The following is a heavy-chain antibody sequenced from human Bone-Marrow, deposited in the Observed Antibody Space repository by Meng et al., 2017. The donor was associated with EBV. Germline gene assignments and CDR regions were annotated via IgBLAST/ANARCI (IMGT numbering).Heavy chain of an antibody. V-gene: IGHV4-34*01. D-gene: IGHD4-23*01. CDR3: ARGKRWVRNWFDP. CDR1: GGSFSGYY. Sequence: QVGVPQGGAGLLEPSATLSLPCVVYGGSFSGYYWSWIRQAPGKGLKWIGEINHSGSTNYNPSLKSRVTISVDTSKNQFSLKLSSVTAADTAVYYCARGKRWVRNWFDPWGQGTLVTVSS. CDR2: INHSGST. J-gene: IGHJ5*02.